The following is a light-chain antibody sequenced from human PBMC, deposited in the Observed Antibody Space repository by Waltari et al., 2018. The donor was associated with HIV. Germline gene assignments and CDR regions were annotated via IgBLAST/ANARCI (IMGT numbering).Light chain of an antibody. Sequence: YDLTQPPSVSVSPGQTATITCSGDKLWNKYVSWYRQRPGQSPVLVIYSDANRPSGIPERFSGSNSGSTATLTISVTQAMVEGDYYCQAWDTTTAFFGTGTRVTVL. CDR1: KLWNKY. CDR3: QAWDTTTAF. J-gene: IGLJ1*01. CDR2: SDA. V-gene: IGLV3-1*01.